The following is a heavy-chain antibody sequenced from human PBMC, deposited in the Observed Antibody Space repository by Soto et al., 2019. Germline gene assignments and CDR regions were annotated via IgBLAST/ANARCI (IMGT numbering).Heavy chain of an antibody. D-gene: IGHD3-22*01. CDR2: INPSGGST. J-gene: IGHJ4*02. CDR1: GYTFTSYY. CDR3: AARHPNYYDSSLFDY. V-gene: IGHV1-46*01. Sequence: GASVKVSCKASGYTFTSYYMHWVRQAPGQGLEWMGIINPSGGSTSYAQKFQGRVTMTRDTSTSTVYMELSSLRSEDTAVYYCAARHPNYYDSSLFDYWGQGTLVTVSS.